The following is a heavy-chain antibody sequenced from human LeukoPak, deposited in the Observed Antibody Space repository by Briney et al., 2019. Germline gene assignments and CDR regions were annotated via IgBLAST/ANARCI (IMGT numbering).Heavy chain of an antibody. CDR2: IYSGGST. CDR3: AKAEHDILTGFSLYFDY. D-gene: IGHD3-9*01. CDR1: GFTVSSNY. J-gene: IGHJ4*02. Sequence: GGSLRLSCAASGFTVSSNYMSWVRQAPGKGLEWVSVIYSGGSTYYADSVKGRFTISRDNSKNTLYLQMNSLRAEDTAVYYCAKAEHDILTGFSLYFDYWGQGTLVTVSS. V-gene: IGHV3-53*01.